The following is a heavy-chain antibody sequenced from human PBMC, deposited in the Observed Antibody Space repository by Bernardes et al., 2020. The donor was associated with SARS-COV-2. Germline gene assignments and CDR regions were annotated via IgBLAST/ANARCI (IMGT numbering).Heavy chain of an antibody. CDR3: ARGYIAAAAGSFDF. D-gene: IGHD6-25*01. J-gene: IGHJ4*02. CDR2: INHSGTT. CDR1: GGSFSSYF. V-gene: IGHV4-34*01. Sequence: SETLSLTCAVYGGSFSSYFWTWIRQPPGKGLEWIGEINHSGTTYYNSSLKSRVTISVDMSENQFSLKLTSVTAADTAVYYCARGYIAAAAGSFDFWGQGTLVTVSS.